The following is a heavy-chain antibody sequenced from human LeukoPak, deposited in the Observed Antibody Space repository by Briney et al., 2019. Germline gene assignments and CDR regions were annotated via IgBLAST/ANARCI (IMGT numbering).Heavy chain of an antibody. CDR3: ARDSATIWFGESWNHFDY. CDR2: ISAYNGNT. CDR1: GYTFTGYY. V-gene: IGHV1-18*04. J-gene: IGHJ4*02. D-gene: IGHD3-10*01. Sequence: ASVKVSCKASGYTFTGYYMHWVRQAPGQGLEWMGWISAYNGNTNYAQKLQGRVTMTTDTSTSTAYMELRSLRSDDTAVYYCARDSATIWFGESWNHFDYWGQGTLVTVSS.